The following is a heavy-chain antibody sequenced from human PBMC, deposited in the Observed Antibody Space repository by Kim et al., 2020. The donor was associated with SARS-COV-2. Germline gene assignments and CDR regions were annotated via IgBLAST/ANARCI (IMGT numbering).Heavy chain of an antibody. CDR3: ARSTMVRGLVFYGMDV. J-gene: IGHJ6*02. D-gene: IGHD3-10*01. Sequence: GESLKISCKGSGYSFTSYWIGWVRQMPGKGLEWMGIIYPGDSDTRYSPSFQGQVTISADKSISTAYLQWSSLKASDTAMYYCARSTMVRGLVFYGMDVWGQGTTVTVSS. CDR2: IYPGDSDT. CDR1: GYSFTSYW. V-gene: IGHV5-51*01.